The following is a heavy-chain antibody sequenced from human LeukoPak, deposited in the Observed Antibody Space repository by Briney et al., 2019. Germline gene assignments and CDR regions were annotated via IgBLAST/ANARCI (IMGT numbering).Heavy chain of an antibody. Sequence: PSETLSLTCAVYGGSFSGYYWSWIRQPPGKGLEWIGEINHSGSTNYNPSLKSRVTISVDTPKNQFSLKLSPVTAADTAVYYCARDSRRELLHAFDIWGQGTLVTVSS. V-gene: IGHV4-34*01. CDR1: GGSFSGYY. J-gene: IGHJ3*02. CDR3: ARDSRRELLHAFDI. D-gene: IGHD1-26*01. CDR2: INHSGST.